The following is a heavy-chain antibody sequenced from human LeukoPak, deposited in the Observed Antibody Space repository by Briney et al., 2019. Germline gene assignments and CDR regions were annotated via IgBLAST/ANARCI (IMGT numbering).Heavy chain of an antibody. J-gene: IGHJ4*02. D-gene: IGHD6-19*01. CDR2: ISAYNGHT. V-gene: IGHV1-18*01. CDR1: GYTFTKYG. Sequence: ASVKVSCKACGYTFTKYGVSWVRQAPGQGLEWMAWISAYNGHTNYAQKFQDRVTLTTDTSTNTAYMELRSLTSDDTAHYFCARDDSQGAVAGTFDFWGQGTLVTASS. CDR3: ARDDSQGAVAGTFDF.